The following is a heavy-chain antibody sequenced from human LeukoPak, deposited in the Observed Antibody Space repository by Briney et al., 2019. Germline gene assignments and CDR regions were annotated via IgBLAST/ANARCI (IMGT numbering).Heavy chain of an antibody. J-gene: IGHJ4*02. CDR3: AREGTAMVRYYFDY. Sequence: GRSLRLSCAASGFTFSTHAMHWVRQAPGKGLEWVVVISHDGRYKYYGNSVKGRFTISRDNSKNTLSLEMISLRGEDTALYYCAREGTAMVRYYFDYWGQGTLVTVSS. CDR1: GFTFSTHA. CDR2: ISHDGRYK. D-gene: IGHD5-18*01. V-gene: IGHV3-30*04.